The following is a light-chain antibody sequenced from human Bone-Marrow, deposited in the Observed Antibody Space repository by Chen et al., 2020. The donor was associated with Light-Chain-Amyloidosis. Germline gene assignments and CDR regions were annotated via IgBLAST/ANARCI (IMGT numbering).Light chain of an antibody. Sequence: DIQMTQSPSTLSASVGDRVIITCRASQNIYNYLAWYQQKPGKAPNLLIFQASSLESGVPSRFSGGGSETEFTITISSLQPDDFETYYCQQYSKYPRTFGQGTKVEIQ. CDR3: QQYSKYPRT. J-gene: IGKJ1*01. CDR2: QAS. CDR1: QNIYNY. V-gene: IGKV1-5*03.